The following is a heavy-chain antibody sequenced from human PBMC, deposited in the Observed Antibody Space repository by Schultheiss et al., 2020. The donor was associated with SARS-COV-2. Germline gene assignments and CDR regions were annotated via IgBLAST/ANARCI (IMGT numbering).Heavy chain of an antibody. CDR1: GFTFSSYG. CDR3: ATPKRTSDYYSMDV. D-gene: IGHD6-6*01. CDR2: ISYDGSNK. J-gene: IGHJ6*02. Sequence: GGSLRLSCAASGFTFSSYGMHWVRQAPGKGLEWVAVISYDGSNKYYADSVKGRFTISRDNSKNTLYLQMNSLRAEDTAVYYCATPKRTSDYYSMDVWGQGTTVTVSS. V-gene: IGHV3-30*03.